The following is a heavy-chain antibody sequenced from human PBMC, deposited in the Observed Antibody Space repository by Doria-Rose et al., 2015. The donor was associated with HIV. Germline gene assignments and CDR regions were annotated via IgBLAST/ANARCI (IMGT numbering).Heavy chain of an antibody. Sequence: WNWIRQSPSRGLEWLGRTYYRSKWYNDYAVSVKSRITINPDTSKNQFSLQLNSVTPEDTAVYYCASGEVGATFDPWGQGTLVTVSS. V-gene: IGHV6-1*01. CDR2: TYYRSKWYN. D-gene: IGHD1-26*01. J-gene: IGHJ5*02. CDR3: ASGEVGATFDP.